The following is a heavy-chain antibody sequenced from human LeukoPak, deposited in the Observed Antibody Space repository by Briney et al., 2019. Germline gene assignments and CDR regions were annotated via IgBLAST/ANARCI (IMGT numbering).Heavy chain of an antibody. J-gene: IGHJ6*02. CDR2: IYSGGST. CDR3: ARARVKGYGMDV. CDR1: GFTVSSNY. D-gene: IGHD3-3*01. V-gene: IGHV3-66*01. Sequence: GGSLRLSCAASGFTVSSNYMSWVRQAPGKGLEWVSVIYSGGSTYYADPVKGRFTISRDNSKNTLYLQMNSLRAEDTAVYYGARARVKGYGMDVWGQGTTVTVSS.